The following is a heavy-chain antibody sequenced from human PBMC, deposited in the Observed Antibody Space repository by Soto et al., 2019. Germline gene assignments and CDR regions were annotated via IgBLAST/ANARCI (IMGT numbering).Heavy chain of an antibody. CDR1: GFTFTTFS. Sequence: QVQLVQSGAEVKKPGTSVKVSCKTSGFTFTTFSITWVRQAPGQGLEWMGWISAYNGNKTYAQKFQGRVTMTTDTSTSTAYMDLRSLTSDDTAVYYCSRGGDSPDYWGQGTLVTVSS. J-gene: IGHJ4*02. V-gene: IGHV1-18*01. CDR3: SRGGDSPDY. CDR2: ISAYNGNK. D-gene: IGHD3-16*01.